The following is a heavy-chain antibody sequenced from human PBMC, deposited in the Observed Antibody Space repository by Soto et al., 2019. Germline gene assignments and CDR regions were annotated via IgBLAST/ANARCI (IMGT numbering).Heavy chain of an antibody. CDR2: IKEDGSEK. CDR1: GFTFSGYW. Sequence: GGSLRLSCSASGFTFSGYWMTWVRQAPGKGLEWVANIKEDGSEKYYVDSVKGRFTISRDNPKNSLYLQMNSLRADDTAVYYCARPIYGSGSVWFDPWGQGTLVTVYS. CDR3: ARPIYGSGSVWFDP. D-gene: IGHD3-10*01. V-gene: IGHV3-7*03. J-gene: IGHJ5*02.